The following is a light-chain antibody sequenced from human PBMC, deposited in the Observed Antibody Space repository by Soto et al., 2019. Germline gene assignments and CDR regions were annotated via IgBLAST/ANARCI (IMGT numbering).Light chain of an antibody. CDR1: QSVSSNH. Sequence: EIVLTQSPGTLSLSPGETATLSCRASQSVSSNHLAWYHQKPGQTPSLLIYGASTRATGIPDRFSGSGSGTDFTLTISRLEPEDFTVYYCQQYDNSITFGQGTRLEIE. CDR3: QQYDNSIT. CDR2: GAS. J-gene: IGKJ5*01. V-gene: IGKV3-20*01.